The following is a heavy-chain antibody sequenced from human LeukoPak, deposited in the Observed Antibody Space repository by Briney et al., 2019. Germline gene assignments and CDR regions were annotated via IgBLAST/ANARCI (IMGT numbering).Heavy chain of an antibody. D-gene: IGHD7-27*01. CDR1: GYSFTDHF. CDR2: IHPNSGDT. V-gene: IGHV1-2*02. Sequence: ASVKVSCKASGYSFTDHFLHWLRQAPGQGLEWMGWIHPNSGDTNYAQRFQGRVSLTRDTSISTAYMELSSLRSDDTAVYYCARDHNWGPDYWGQGTVVSVSS. J-gene: IGHJ4*02. CDR3: ARDHNWGPDY.